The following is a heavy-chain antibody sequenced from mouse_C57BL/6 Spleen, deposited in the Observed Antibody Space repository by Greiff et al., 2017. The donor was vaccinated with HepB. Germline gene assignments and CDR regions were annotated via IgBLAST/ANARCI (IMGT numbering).Heavy chain of an antibody. Sequence: EVQLQQSGPELVKPGDSVKISCKASGYSFTGYFMNWVMQSHGKSLEWIGRINPYNGDTFYNQKFKGKATLTVDKSSSTAHMELRSLTSEDSAVYYCARYDYGSSHGYFDVWGTGTTVTVSS. CDR1: GYSFTGYF. J-gene: IGHJ1*03. V-gene: IGHV1-20*01. CDR3: ARYDYGSSHGYFDV. D-gene: IGHD1-1*01. CDR2: INPYNGDT.